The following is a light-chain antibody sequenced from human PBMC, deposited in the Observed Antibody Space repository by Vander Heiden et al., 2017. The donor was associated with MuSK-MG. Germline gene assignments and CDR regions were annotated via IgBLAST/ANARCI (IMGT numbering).Light chain of an antibody. CDR2: KVS. Sequence: DVVMTQSTLSLPVTLGQPASISCRSSQSLLTSDGNTYLSWFQQRPGQSPRRLIDKVSNRGCGVPDRSGGSGSGTDFTLRISRVEAEDVGLYYCMQSTHWPLTFGQGTRLE. CDR1: QSLLTSDGNTY. V-gene: IGKV2-30*01. CDR3: MQSTHWPLT. J-gene: IGKJ5*01.